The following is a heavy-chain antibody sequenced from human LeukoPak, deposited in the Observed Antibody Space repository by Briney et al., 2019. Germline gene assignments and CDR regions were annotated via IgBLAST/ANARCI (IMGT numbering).Heavy chain of an antibody. V-gene: IGHV4-34*01. D-gene: IGHD5-12*01. J-gene: IGHJ4*02. CDR2: INHSGST. CDR1: GGSFSGYY. Sequence: SEPLSLTCAVYGGSFSGYYWSWIRQPPGKGLEWIGEINHSGSTNYNPSLKGRVTISVDTSKNQFSLKLSSVAAADTAVYYCARGYSGYDPLDYWGQGTLVTVSS. CDR3: ARGYSGYDPLDY.